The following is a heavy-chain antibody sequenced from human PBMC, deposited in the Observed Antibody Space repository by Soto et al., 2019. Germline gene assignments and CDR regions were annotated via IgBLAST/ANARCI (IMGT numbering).Heavy chain of an antibody. CDR2: VSPDNGNA. J-gene: IGHJ4*02. CDR3: EVTTGY. V-gene: IGHV1-8*01. Sequence: ASVKVSCKTSGCTFTDYDINWVRQAPGQGLEWMGWVSPDNGNAGYAQHFQGRVTLTSDTSISTAYMELSSLTSEDTAVYYCEVTTGYWGQGTMVTVSS. CDR1: GCTFTDYD. D-gene: IGHD2-21*02.